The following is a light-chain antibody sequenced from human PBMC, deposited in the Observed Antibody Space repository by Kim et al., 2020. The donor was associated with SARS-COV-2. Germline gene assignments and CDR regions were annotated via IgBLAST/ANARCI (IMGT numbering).Light chain of an antibody. CDR3: QQYYSYPLT. J-gene: IGKJ4*01. CDR2: AAS. CDR1: QGISSY. V-gene: IGKV1-8*01. Sequence: AIRITQSPSSLSASTGDRVTITCRASQGISSYLAWYQQKPGKAPKLLIYAASTLQSGVPSRFSGSGSGTDFTLTISCLQSEDFATYYCQQYYSYPLTSGGGTKVDIK.